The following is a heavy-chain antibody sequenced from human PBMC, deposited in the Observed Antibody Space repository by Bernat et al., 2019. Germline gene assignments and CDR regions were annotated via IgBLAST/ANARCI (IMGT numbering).Heavy chain of an antibody. Sequence: VQLVESGGGLVKPGGSLRLSCAASGFTVSSNYMSWVRQAPGKGLEWVAVIWYDGSNKYYADSVKGRFTISRDNSKNTLYLQMNSLRAEDTAVYYCARDISVVPAAQDPFDYWGQGTLVTVSS. CDR1: GFTVSSNY. D-gene: IGHD2-2*01. V-gene: IGHV3-33*08. CDR3: ARDISVVPAAQDPFDY. CDR2: IWYDGSNK. J-gene: IGHJ4*02.